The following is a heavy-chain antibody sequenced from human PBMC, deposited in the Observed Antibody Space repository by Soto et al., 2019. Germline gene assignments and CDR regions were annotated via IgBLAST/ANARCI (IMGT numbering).Heavy chain of an antibody. Sequence: QVQLVQSGAEVKKPGASVKVSCKASGYTFTGYYMHWVRQAPGQGLEWMGWINPNSGGTNYAQKFQGRVTMTRDTSIRTAYMELSRLRSDDTAVYYCARDPSDFWSGYRAPPKKSMDVWGQGTTVTVSS. CDR2: INPNSGGT. CDR1: GYTFTGYY. D-gene: IGHD3-3*01. V-gene: IGHV1-2*02. CDR3: ARDPSDFWSGYRAPPKKSMDV. J-gene: IGHJ6*02.